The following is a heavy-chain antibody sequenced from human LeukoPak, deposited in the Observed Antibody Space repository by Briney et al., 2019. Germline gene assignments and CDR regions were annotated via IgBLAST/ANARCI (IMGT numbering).Heavy chain of an antibody. D-gene: IGHD4-17*01. J-gene: IGHJ4*02. CDR2: IRSKANSYAT. V-gene: IGHV3-73*01. CDR3: TSRPDYGDYIFDY. CDR1: GFTFSGSA. Sequence: PGGSLRLSCAASGFTFSGSAMHWVRQASGKGLEWVGRIRSKANSYATAYAASVKGRFTISRDDSKNTAYLQVNSLKTEDTAVYYCTSRPDYGDYIFDYWGQGTLVTVSS.